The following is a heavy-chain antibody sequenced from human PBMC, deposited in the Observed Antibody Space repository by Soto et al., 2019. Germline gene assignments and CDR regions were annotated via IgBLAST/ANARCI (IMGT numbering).Heavy chain of an antibody. D-gene: IGHD4-17*01. CDR1: GGTFSSYA. CDR2: IIPIFGTA. J-gene: IGHJ3*02. Sequence: QVQLVQSGAEVKKPGSSVKVSCKASGGTFSSYAVSWVRQAPGQGLEWMGGIIPIFGTANYAQKFQGRVTITADESTCTAYMELSSLRSEDTAVSYCARVRIGTVRDDAFDIWGQGTMVTVSS. CDR3: ARVRIGTVRDDAFDI. V-gene: IGHV1-69*12.